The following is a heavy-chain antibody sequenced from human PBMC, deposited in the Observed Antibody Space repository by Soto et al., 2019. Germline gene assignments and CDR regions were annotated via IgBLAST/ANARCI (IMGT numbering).Heavy chain of an antibody. V-gene: IGHV3-23*01. D-gene: IGHD3-10*01. CDR3: AKGLLIMLRRVIIPPQYYYGMDV. CDR1: GFTFGDHA. CDR2: ISGSRGIT. J-gene: IGHJ6*02. Sequence: GGSLRLSCAASGFTFGDHAMSWVRQAPGKGLEWVSVISGSRGITYYEDSVKGRFTISRDNAKNTLYLQMNSLRAEDTAVYYCAKGLLIMLRRVIIPPQYYYGMDVWGQGTTVTAP.